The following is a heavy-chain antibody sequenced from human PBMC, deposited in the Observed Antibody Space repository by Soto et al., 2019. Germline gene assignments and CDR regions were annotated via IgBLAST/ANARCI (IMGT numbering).Heavy chain of an antibody. CDR2: IYHSGST. D-gene: IGHD6-13*01. V-gene: IGHV4-4*02. Sequence: SETLSLTCAVSGGSISSSNWWSWVRQPPGKGLEWIGEIYHSGSTNYNPSLKSRVTISVDKSKNQFSLKLSSVTAADTAVYYCARRKIAAAGSYYFDYWGQETLVTVSS. CDR3: ARRKIAAAGSYYFDY. J-gene: IGHJ4*02. CDR1: GGSISSSNW.